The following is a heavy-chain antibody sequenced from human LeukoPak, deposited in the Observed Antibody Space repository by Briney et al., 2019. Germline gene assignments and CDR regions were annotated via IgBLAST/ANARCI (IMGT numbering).Heavy chain of an antibody. D-gene: IGHD3-10*01. Sequence: SETLSLTCIVSGGSISTRSYYWDWIRQPPGKGLEWIGNLFDSGNTHYNPSLRSRLTMSVDTSKNQFSLKLSSVTAADTAVYYCARLNGGSGPVWGQGTTVTVSS. CDR3: ARLNGGSGPV. J-gene: IGHJ6*02. V-gene: IGHV4-39*01. CDR1: GGSISTRSYY. CDR2: LFDSGNT.